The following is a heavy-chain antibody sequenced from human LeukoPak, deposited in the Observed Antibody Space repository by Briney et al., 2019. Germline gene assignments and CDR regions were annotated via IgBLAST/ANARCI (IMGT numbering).Heavy chain of an antibody. D-gene: IGHD6-19*01. CDR1: GGSLRDSY. V-gene: IGHV4-34*01. Sequence: PSETLSLTCAVSGGSLRDSYWSWIRQSPGKGLEWIGEINHSGGTNYNPSLKRRVTISVDPSKSHFSLRVTSVTAADTAVYYCVRVRADSSGWSPDFDYWGQGTLVTVSS. CDR3: VRVRADSSGWSPDFDY. CDR2: INHSGGT. J-gene: IGHJ4*02.